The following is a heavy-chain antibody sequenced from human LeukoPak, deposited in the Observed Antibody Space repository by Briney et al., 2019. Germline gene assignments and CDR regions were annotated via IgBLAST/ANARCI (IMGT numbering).Heavy chain of an antibody. V-gene: IGHV4-39*01. CDR3: ARVVPAAFWFDP. D-gene: IGHD2-2*01. CDR2: IYYSGST. Sequence: SETLSLTCTVSGGSISSSSYYWGWIRQPPGKGLEWIGSIYYSGSTYYNPSLKSRVTISVDTSKNQFSLKLSSVTAADTAVYYCARVVPAAFWFDPWGQGTLVTDSS. J-gene: IGHJ5*02. CDR1: GGSISSSSYY.